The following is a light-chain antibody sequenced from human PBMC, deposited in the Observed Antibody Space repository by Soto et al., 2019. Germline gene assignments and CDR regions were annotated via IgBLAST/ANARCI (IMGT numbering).Light chain of an antibody. CDR3: QQYNSYPFT. Sequence: DIQMTQSPSTLSASVGDRVTITCRASQSISSWLAWYQQKPGKAPKLLIYKASSIESGVPSRYSGRGSATEFTLTISSLQPDDFATYYCQQYNSYPFTFGPGTKVDIK. V-gene: IGKV1-5*03. CDR1: QSISSW. J-gene: IGKJ3*01. CDR2: KAS.